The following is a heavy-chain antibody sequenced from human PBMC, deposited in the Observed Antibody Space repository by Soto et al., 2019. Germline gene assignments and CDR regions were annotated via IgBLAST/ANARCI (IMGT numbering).Heavy chain of an antibody. CDR3: AKDGSSSFGPDYYGMDV. J-gene: IGHJ6*02. Sequence: GGSLRLSCAASGFTFDDYTMHWVRQAPGKGLEWVSLISWDGGSTYYADSVKGRFTISRDNSKNSLYLQMNSLRTEDTALYYCAKDGSSSFGPDYYGMDVWGQGTTVTVSS. V-gene: IGHV3-43*01. D-gene: IGHD6-6*01. CDR1: GFTFDDYT. CDR2: ISWDGGST.